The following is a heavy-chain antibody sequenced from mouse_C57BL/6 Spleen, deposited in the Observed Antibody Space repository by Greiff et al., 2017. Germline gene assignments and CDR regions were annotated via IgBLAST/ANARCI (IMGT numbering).Heavy chain of an antibody. D-gene: IGHD1-1*01. Sequence: QVQLQQPGAELVKPGASVKISCKASGYAFSSYWMNWVKQRPGKGLEWIGQIYPGDGDTNYNGKFKGKATLTADKSSSTAYMQLSSLTSEDSAVYFCARFTTVVAPYAMDYWGQGTSVTVSS. CDR2: IYPGDGDT. CDR3: ARFTTVVAPYAMDY. J-gene: IGHJ4*01. V-gene: IGHV1-80*01. CDR1: GYAFSSYW.